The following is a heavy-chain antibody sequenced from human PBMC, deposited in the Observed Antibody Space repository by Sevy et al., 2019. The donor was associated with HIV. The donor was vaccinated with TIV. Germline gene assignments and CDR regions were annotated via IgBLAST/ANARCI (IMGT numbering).Heavy chain of an antibody. CDR3: ARRGWEPDLPIDY. Sequence: GESLKISCKVSGYSFTNFWIGWVRQVPGKGLEWMGLINPGESGSRYSPSFEGQVTISVDKSSSTVYLQWSSLKASDTAMYYCARRGWEPDLPIDYWGQGTLVTVSS. CDR2: INPGESGS. J-gene: IGHJ4*02. CDR1: GYSFTNFW. V-gene: IGHV5-51*01. D-gene: IGHD1-26*01.